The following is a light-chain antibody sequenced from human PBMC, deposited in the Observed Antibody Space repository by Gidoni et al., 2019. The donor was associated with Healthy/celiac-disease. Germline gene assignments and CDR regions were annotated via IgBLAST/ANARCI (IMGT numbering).Light chain of an antibody. CDR3: QQYNSYPWT. CDR1: QSISSW. V-gene: IGKV1-5*03. CDR2: KAS. Sequence: IQMTQSPSTLSASVGDRVTITCRASQSISSWLAWYPQKPGKAPKLLIYKASSLESGVPSRFSGSGSGTEFTLTISSLQPDDFATYYCQQYNSYPWTFGQGTKVEIK. J-gene: IGKJ1*01.